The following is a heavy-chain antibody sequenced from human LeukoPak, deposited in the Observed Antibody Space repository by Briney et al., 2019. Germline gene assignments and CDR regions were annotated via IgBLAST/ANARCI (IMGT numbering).Heavy chain of an antibody. CDR3: VRDNPRCCGVVPVNIDDF. V-gene: IGHV3-48*01. D-gene: IGHD2-15*01. J-gene: IGHJ4*02. Sequence: GGSLRLSCAASGFTLSTDSMNWVRQAPGKGLEWISYISYDSAIKYHADSVRGRFTISRDNAKNSLSLQMHSLRAEDTAVYYCVRDNPRCCGVVPVNIDDFWGQGTLVTVSS. CDR1: GFTLSTDS. CDR2: ISYDSAIK.